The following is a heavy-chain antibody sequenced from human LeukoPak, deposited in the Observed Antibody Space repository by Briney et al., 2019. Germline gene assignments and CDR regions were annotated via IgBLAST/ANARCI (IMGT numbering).Heavy chain of an antibody. CDR2: ISYDGSNK. CDR3: GKKGEVPSGWYGGVDAFEI. D-gene: IGHD6-19*01. Sequence: PGGSLRLSCAASGFTFSSYGMHWVRQAPGKGLEWVAVISYDGSNKYYADSVKGRFTISRDNSKNTLYLQMNSLRAEDTAAYYWGKKGEVPSGWYGGVDAFEIWGQRTMVTVSS. CDR1: GFTFSSYG. J-gene: IGHJ3*02. V-gene: IGHV3-30*18.